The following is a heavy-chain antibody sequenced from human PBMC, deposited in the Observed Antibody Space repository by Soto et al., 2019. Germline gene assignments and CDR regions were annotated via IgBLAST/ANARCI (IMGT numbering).Heavy chain of an antibody. CDR3: VREVYCTTSGCQVRYGMDV. J-gene: IGHJ6*02. CDR1: GFTVSSHY. D-gene: IGHD2-8*01. CDR2: INSGGST. Sequence: EVQLVETGGGLIQPGGSLRLSCAPSGFTVSSHYMSWVRQAPGKGLEWVSVINSGGSTYYADSVKGRFTISRDNSRNTLYLQMSSLRAEDTAVYYCVREVYCTTSGCQVRYGMDVWGQGTTVTVSS. V-gene: IGHV3-53*02.